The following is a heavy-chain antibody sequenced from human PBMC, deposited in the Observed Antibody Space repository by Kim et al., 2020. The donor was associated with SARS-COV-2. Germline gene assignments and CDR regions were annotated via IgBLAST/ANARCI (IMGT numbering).Heavy chain of an antibody. D-gene: IGHD4-17*01. J-gene: IGHJ6*02. CDR3: ARDSYGDYESDYDYGMDV. Sequence: KSRVTISGDTSKNQFSLKLSSVTAADTTVYYCARDSYGDYESDYDYGMDVWGQGTTVTVSS. V-gene: IGHV4-59*01.